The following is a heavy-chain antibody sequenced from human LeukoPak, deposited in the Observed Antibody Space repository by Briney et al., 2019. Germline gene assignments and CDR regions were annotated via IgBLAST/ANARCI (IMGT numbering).Heavy chain of an antibody. D-gene: IGHD3-10*01. J-gene: IGHJ4*02. CDR2: ISSNGGTT. Sequence: PGGSLRLSCSASGFTFSSSAMHWVRQAPGKGLEYFSAISSNGGTTHYANSVKGRFTVSRDNSKNTLYLQMSSLRTEDTAVYYCPGSASLDYWGQGTLVTVSS. CDR1: GFTFSSSA. CDR3: PGSASLDY. V-gene: IGHV3-64D*06.